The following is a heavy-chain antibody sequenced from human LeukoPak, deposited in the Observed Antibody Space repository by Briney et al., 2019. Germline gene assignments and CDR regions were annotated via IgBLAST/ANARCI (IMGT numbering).Heavy chain of an antibody. J-gene: IGHJ6*03. V-gene: IGHV5-51*01. CDR3: ASHDNWNYNEYYYYYYMDV. D-gene: IGHD1-7*01. CDR2: IYPGDSDT. Sequence: GESLKISCKGSGYSFTSYWIGWVRQMPGKGLEWMGIIYPGDSDTRYSPSFQGQVTISADKSISTAYLQWSSLKASDTAMYYCASHDNWNYNEYYYYYYMDVWGKGTTVTVSS. CDR1: GYSFTSYW.